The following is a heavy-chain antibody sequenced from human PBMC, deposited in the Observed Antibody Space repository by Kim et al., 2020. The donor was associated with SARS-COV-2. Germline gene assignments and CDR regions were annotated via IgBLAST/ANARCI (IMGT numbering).Heavy chain of an antibody. Sequence: SETLSLTCTVSGGSISSYYWSWIRQPPGKGLEWIGYIYYSGSTNYNPSLKSRVTISVDTSKNQFSLKLSSVTAADTAVYYCARSLHYGDCFDYWGQGTLVTVSS. CDR3: ARSLHYGDCFDY. D-gene: IGHD4-17*01. CDR2: IYYSGST. J-gene: IGHJ4*02. V-gene: IGHV4-59*01. CDR1: GGSISSYY.